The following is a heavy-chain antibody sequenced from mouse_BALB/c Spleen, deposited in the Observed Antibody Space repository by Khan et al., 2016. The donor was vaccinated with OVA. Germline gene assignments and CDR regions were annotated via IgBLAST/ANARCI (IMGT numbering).Heavy chain of an antibody. CDR1: GYTFTEYT. Sequence: EVQLQQSGPELVKPGASVKISCKTSGYTFTEYTLHWVKQSHGKSLEWIGVINPKNGVTSYNQKFKGQVTLTVDKSSSTAYMEFRSLTSEDSAVYYCSRDAGRYWGQGTSVTVSS. CDR3: SRDAGRY. J-gene: IGHJ4*01. V-gene: IGHV1-18*01. D-gene: IGHD3-3*01. CDR2: INPKNGVT.